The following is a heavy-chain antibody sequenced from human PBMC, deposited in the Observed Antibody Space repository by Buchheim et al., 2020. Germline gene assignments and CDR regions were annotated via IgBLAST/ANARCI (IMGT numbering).Heavy chain of an antibody. CDR1: GFTFSSYA. V-gene: IGHV3-23*01. D-gene: IGHD3-22*01. J-gene: IGHJ4*02. CDR2: ISGSGGST. CDR3: AKVAPIVVVINDLWAYFDY. Sequence: EVQLLESGGGLVQPGGSLRLSCAASGFTFSSYAMSWVRQAPGKGLEWVSAISGSGGSTYYADSVKGRFTISQDNSKNTLYMQMNSLRAEDTAVYYCAKVAPIVVVINDLWAYFDYWGQGTL.